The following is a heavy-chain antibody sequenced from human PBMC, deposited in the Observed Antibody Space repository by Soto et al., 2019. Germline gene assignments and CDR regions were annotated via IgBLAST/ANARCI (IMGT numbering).Heavy chain of an antibody. V-gene: IGHV1-69*13. CDR2: IVPIYRTA. D-gene: IGHD6-13*01. Sequence: SVKVSCKASGGTFSSYRINLVRQAPGQGLEWVGGIVPIYRTADYAQKFQGRVTITADESARTAYLEVRSLKSQDTAVYYCARDSGAKLSSSWGQGTLVTVSS. CDR1: GGTFSSYR. CDR3: ARDSGAKLSSS. J-gene: IGHJ4*02.